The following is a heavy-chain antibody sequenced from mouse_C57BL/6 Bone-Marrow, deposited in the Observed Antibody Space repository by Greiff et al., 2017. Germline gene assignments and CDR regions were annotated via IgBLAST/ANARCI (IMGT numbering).Heavy chain of an antibody. Sequence: QVHVKQSGPGLVQPSQSLSITCTVSGFSLTSYGVHWVRQSPGQGLEWLGVIWRGGSTDNNAAFMSRLSIPKVNSKGQVFFRLNSLQADDTAIYYCAKDDGSNPCYVDYWGQGTTLTVSS. CDR3: AKDDGSNPCYVDY. D-gene: IGHD1-1*01. CDR1: GFSLTSYG. CDR2: IWRGGST. V-gene: IGHV2-5*01. J-gene: IGHJ2*01.